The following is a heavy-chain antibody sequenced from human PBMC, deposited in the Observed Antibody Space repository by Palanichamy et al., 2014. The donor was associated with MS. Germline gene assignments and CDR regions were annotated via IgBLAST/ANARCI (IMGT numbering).Heavy chain of an antibody. J-gene: IGHJ4*02. D-gene: IGHD6-13*01. V-gene: IGHV3-53*01. CDR2: IYSGGST. CDR3: AIGLSSNWYGESGY. Sequence: EVQLVESGGGLIQPGGSLRLSCAASGFTVSSNYMSWVRQAPGKGLEWVSVIYSGGSTYYADSVKGRFTISRDNSKNTLYLQMNSLRAEDTAVYYCAIGLSSNWYGESGYWGQGTLVTVSS. CDR1: GFTVSSNY.